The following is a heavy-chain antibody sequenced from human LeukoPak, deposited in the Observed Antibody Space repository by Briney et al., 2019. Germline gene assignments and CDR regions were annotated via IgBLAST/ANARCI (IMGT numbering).Heavy chain of an antibody. CDR2: INGNNGNT. V-gene: IGHV1-18*01. CDR1: GGTFSSYA. D-gene: IGHD3-22*01. J-gene: IGHJ4*02. CDR3: AREASGYGDFDY. Sequence: ASVKVSCKASGGTFSSYAISWVRQAPGQGLEWMGRINGNNGNTNYAQKVQGRVTLTTDTPTRTAYMELRNLRSDDTAVYYCAREASGYGDFDYWGQGTLVTVSS.